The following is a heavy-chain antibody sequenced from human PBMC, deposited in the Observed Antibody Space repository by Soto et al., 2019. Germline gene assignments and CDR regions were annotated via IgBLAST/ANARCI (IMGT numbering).Heavy chain of an antibody. V-gene: IGHV3-30-3*01. J-gene: IGHJ6*02. CDR2: ITYDGSSK. D-gene: IGHD3-3*01. CDR3: ARDVGTQMDFWSTSGMDV. CDR1: GLSFGDDA. Sequence: QVHLVESGGGVVQPGRSLRLSCAASGLSFGDDAMHWVRQAPGKGLEWVAVITYDGSSKYYADSVRGRFTISRDNSKSTLYLQMDSLITKDTAGYYCARDVGTQMDFWSTSGMDVWGQGTTVTVSS.